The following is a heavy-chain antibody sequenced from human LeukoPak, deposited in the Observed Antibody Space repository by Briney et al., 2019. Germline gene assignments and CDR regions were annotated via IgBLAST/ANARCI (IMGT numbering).Heavy chain of an antibody. Sequence: PSETLSLTCAVSGGSFSDYFWSWIRQPPGKGLEWIGEINHTGSTTYNPSLKSRVTISVDTSKNQFSLKLSSVTAADTAVYYCARVGGVAGHFYYFYMDVWDKGTTVTVSS. CDR2: INHTGST. J-gene: IGHJ6*03. D-gene: IGHD2-15*01. V-gene: IGHV4-34*01. CDR1: GGSFSDYF. CDR3: ARVGGVAGHFYYFYMDV.